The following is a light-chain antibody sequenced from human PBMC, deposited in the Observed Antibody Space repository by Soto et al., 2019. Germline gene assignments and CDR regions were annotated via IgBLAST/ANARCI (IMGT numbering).Light chain of an antibody. J-gene: IGLJ1*01. CDR1: SSNIGTNL. CDR3: VTWDDSLASYV. CDR2: SNN. Sequence: QSVLTQPTSASGSPGQRVTISCSGSSSNIGTNLVSWYQQLPGTAPQVFIYSNNQRPSGVPDRFSGSKSGTSASLAISGLQSEDEAEYYCVTWDDSLASYVFGAGTKLTVL. V-gene: IGLV1-44*01.